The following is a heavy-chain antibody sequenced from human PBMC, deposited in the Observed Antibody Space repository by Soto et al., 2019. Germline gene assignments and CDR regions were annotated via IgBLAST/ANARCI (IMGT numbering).Heavy chain of an antibody. D-gene: IGHD3-22*01. J-gene: IGHJ5*02. Sequence: SETLSLTCTVSGGSISSYYWSWIRQPPGKGLEWIGYIYYSGSTNYNPSLKSRVTISVDTSKNHFSLKLSSVTAADTAVYYCARDLRYHYDSSGYYDPWFDPWGQGTLVTVSS. CDR1: GGSISSYY. CDR2: IYYSGST. V-gene: IGHV4-59*01. CDR3: ARDLRYHYDSSGYYDPWFDP.